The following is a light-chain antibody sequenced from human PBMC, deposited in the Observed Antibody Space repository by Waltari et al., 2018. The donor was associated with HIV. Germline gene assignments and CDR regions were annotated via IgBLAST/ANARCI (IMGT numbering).Light chain of an antibody. J-gene: IGLJ3*02. Sequence: SYEPTQPPSVSVSPGQTARITCSGDSLPKKYVYWYQQKPGQAPVLVIYKDTERPSGIPERFSGSSSGTTVTLTISGVQAEDEADYYCQSADSSGSWVFGGGTKLTVL. CDR1: SLPKKY. CDR2: KDT. CDR3: QSADSSGSWV. V-gene: IGLV3-25*03.